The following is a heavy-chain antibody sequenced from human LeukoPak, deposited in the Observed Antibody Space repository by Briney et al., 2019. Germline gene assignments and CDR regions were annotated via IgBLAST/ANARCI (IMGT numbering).Heavy chain of an antibody. CDR1: GGSISSGRNY. D-gene: IGHD3-10*01. CDR2: IYTSGST. Sequence: SETLSLTCTVSGGSISSGRNYWSWIRQPAGKGLEWIGRIYTSGSTSYNPSLKSRVTISVDTSKNQFSLKLSSVTVADTAVYYCARDRFGGHGAFDIWGQGTMVTVSS. J-gene: IGHJ3*02. CDR3: ARDRFGGHGAFDI. V-gene: IGHV4-61*02.